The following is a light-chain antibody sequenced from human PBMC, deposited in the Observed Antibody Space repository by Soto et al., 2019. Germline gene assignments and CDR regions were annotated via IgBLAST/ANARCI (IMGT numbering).Light chain of an antibody. CDR3: QQYNSYSPWT. J-gene: IGKJ1*01. CDR1: QSISSW. V-gene: IGKV1-5*01. CDR2: DAS. Sequence: DIQMPQSPSTLSASVGDRVTITCRASQSISSWLAWYQQKPGKAPKLLIYDASSLESGVPSRFSGSGSGTEFTLTISSLQPDDFATYYCQQYNSYSPWTFGRGTKVEIK.